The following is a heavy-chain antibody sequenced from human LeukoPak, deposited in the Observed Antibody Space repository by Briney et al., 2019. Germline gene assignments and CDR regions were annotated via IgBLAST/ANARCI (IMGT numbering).Heavy chain of an antibody. J-gene: IGHJ4*02. D-gene: IGHD2-8*01. CDR1: GYTFTSYG. CDR3: ARYIVLMVYASEGFDY. V-gene: IGHV1-18*01. Sequence: ASVKVSCKASGYTFTSYGISWVRQAPGQGLEWMGWISAYNGNTNYAQKLQGRVTMTTDTSTSTAYMGLRSLRSDDTAVYYCARYIVLMVYASEGFDYWGQGTLVTVSS. CDR2: ISAYNGNT.